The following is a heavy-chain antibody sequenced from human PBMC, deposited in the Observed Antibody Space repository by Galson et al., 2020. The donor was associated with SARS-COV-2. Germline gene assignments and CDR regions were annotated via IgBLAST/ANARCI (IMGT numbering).Heavy chain of an antibody. V-gene: IGHV3-72*01. J-gene: IGHJ4*02. CDR2: IRHKGRSYST. Sequence: GGSLRLSCTASGFIFSDYFIDWVRQAPGKGPEWVGRIRHKGRSYSTDYAASVRGRFTLSRDDSRNTVYMEMNNVKVEDTSVYYCAKDNGHWLALDNWGQGTLVTVSS. CDR3: AKDNGHWLALDN. D-gene: IGHD6-19*01. CDR1: GFIFSDYF.